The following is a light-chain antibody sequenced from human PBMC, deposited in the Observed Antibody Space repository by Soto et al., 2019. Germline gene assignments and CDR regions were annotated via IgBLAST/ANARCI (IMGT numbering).Light chain of an antibody. CDR3: SSYTSSRGV. CDR1: SSDVGGYNY. CDR2: EVS. J-gene: IGLJ2*01. V-gene: IGLV2-14*01. Sequence: QSALTQPASVSGSPGQSITISCTGTSSDVGGYNYVSWYQQHPGKAPKLMIYEVSHRPSGVSNRFSGSKSGNTASLTISGLQAEDEADYYCSSYTSSRGVFGGGTKLTVL.